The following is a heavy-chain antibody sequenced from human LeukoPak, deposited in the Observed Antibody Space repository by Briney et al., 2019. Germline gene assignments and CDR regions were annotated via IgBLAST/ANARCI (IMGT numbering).Heavy chain of an antibody. J-gene: IGHJ5*02. CDR2: IRNDGTNI. Sequence: PGGSLRLSCAASGFTFSNYGMHWVREAPGKGLEWVAFIRNDGTNIYYADSVKGRFTISRDNSKDTLYLQMNSLRAEDTAVYYCVKGSGSYYYNWFDPWGQGTLVTVSS. CDR3: VKGSGSYYYNWFDP. D-gene: IGHD3-10*01. V-gene: IGHV3-30*02. CDR1: GFTFSNYG.